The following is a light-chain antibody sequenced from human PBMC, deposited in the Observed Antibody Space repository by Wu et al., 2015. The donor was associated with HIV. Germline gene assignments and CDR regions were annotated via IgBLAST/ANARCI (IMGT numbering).Light chain of an antibody. CDR3: QQYDNWPPWT. Sequence: EIVLTQSPGTLSLSPGERATLSCRASQSINSKLAWYQQKPGQPPRLLIYGASTRATGIPARFSGRGSGTEFTLTISSTQSEDFAVYYCQQYDNWPPWTFGQGTKVEIK. V-gene: IGKV3-15*01. CDR1: QSINSK. J-gene: IGKJ1*01. CDR2: GAS.